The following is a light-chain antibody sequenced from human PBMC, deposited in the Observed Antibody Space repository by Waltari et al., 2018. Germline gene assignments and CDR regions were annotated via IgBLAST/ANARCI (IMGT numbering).Light chain of an antibody. CDR3: QQYGSPLT. CDR2: GAS. Sequence: EIVLTQSPGTMSLSPGERATLSCRASQSVSSSYLAWYQQEPGQAPRLLIYGASSSATGIPDRCSGSGSGTDFTLTISRLEPEDCAVYYCQQYGSPLTFGGGTKVEIK. V-gene: IGKV3-20*01. CDR1: QSVSSSY. J-gene: IGKJ4*01.